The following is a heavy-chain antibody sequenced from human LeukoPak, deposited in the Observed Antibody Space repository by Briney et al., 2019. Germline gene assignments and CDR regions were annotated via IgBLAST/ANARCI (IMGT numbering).Heavy chain of an antibody. J-gene: IGHJ4*02. CDR3: ARDNWDLIDY. D-gene: IGHD7-27*01. Sequence: SETLSLTCTVSGGSISSYYWSWIRQPPGKGLEWIGYIYYSGSTNYNPSLKSRVTISVDTSKNQFSLKLSSVTAADTAVYYCARDNWDLIDYWGQGTLVTDSS. CDR1: GGSISSYY. V-gene: IGHV4-59*01. CDR2: IYYSGST.